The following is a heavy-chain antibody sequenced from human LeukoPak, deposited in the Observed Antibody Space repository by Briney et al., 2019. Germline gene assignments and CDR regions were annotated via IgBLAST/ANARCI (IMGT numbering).Heavy chain of an antibody. CDR2: ISGRGGST. CDR3: AKKHHSSGWYGFDP. CDR1: GLPFSSYA. J-gene: IGHJ5*02. V-gene: IGHV3-23*01. Sequence: GGPLRLSCAASGLPFSSYAMRGLRQAPGKGLEWVSAISGRGGSTYYADSVKGRFTISRDNSKNTLYLQMNSLRAEDTAVYYCAKKHHSSGWYGFDPWGQGTLVTVSS. D-gene: IGHD6-19*01.